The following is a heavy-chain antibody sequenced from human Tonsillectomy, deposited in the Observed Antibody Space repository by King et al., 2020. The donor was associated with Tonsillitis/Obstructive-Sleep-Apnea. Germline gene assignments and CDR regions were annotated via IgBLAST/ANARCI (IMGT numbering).Heavy chain of an antibody. CDR1: GYTFTSYY. V-gene: IGHV1-46*01. Sequence: QLVQSGAEVKKPGASVKVSCKASGYTFTSYYMHWVRQAPGQGLEWMGIINPGGGSTSYAQKFQGRVTMTRDTSTSTVYMELSSLRSEDTAVYYCARDGKELGRSHYFDYWGQGTLVTVSS. J-gene: IGHJ4*02. CDR2: INPGGGST. D-gene: IGHD7-27*01. CDR3: ARDGKELGRSHYFDY.